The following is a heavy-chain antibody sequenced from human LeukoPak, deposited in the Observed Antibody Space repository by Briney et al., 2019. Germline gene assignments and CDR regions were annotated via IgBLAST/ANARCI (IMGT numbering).Heavy chain of an antibody. CDR3: ARVGGSWELLL. CDR1: GFTFANYW. D-gene: IGHD2-15*01. CDR2: IRQDGSEK. V-gene: IGHV3-7*01. Sequence: PGGSLRLSCAASGFTFANYWMSWVRQAPGKGLEWVANIRQDGSEKFYVDSVKGRFTISRDNDKSSLYLQMSSLRGEDTAVYFCARVGGSWELLLWGQGTLVTVS. J-gene: IGHJ4*02.